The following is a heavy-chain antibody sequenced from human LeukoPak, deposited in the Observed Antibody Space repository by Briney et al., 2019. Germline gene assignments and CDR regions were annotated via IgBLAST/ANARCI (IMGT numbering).Heavy chain of an antibody. CDR1: GFTFSSYS. CDR3: ARDPRYCSSTSCQPDY. D-gene: IGHD2-2*01. V-gene: IGHV3-48*01. CDR2: ISSSSSTI. J-gene: IGHJ4*02. Sequence: PGGSLRLSCAASGFTFSSYSMNWVRQAPGKGLEWVSYISSSSSTIYYAASAKGRFTISRDNAKNSLYVQMNSLRAEDTAVYYCARDPRYCSSTSCQPDYWGQGTLVTVSS.